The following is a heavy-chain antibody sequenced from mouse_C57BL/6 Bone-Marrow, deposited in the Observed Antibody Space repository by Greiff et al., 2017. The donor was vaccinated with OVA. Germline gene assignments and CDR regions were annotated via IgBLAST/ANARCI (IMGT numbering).Heavy chain of an antibody. CDR2: ISPGDGDT. V-gene: IGHV1-80*01. J-gene: IGHJ4*01. Sequence: QVQLQQSGAELVKPGASVKISCKASGYAFSSYWMNWVKQRPGKGLEWIGQISPGDGDTNYNGKFKGKATLTADKSSSTAYMQLSSLTAEDSAVYFGALLCHWGDYAMDYWGQGTSVTVSS. CDR3: ALLCHWGDYAMDY. D-gene: IGHD2-1*01. CDR1: GYAFSSYW.